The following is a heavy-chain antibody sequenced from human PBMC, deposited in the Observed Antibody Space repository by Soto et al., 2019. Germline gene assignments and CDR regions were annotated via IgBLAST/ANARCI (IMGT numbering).Heavy chain of an antibody. CDR1: GGSFSGYY. CDR2: IYYSGST. J-gene: IGHJ6*03. V-gene: IGHV4-59*01. Sequence: ETLSLTCAVYGGSFSGYYWSWIRQPPGKGLEWIGYIYYSGSTNYNPSLKSRVTISVDTSKNQFSLKLSSVTAADTAVYYCARETVSRRPADYYYYYYMDVWGKGTTVTVSS. D-gene: IGHD2-2*01. CDR3: ARETVSRRPADYYYYYYMDV.